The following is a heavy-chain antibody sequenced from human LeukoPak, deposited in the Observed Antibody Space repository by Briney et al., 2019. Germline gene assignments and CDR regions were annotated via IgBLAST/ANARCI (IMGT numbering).Heavy chain of an antibody. J-gene: IGHJ3*02. D-gene: IGHD3-3*01. CDR2: ISYDGSNK. Sequence: GGSLRLSRAASGFTFSSYAMHWVRQAPGKGLEWVAVISYDGSNKYYADSVKGRFTISRDNSKNTLYLQMNSLRAEDTAVYYCARDTIKGITIFGVVRDTDAFDIWGQGTMVTVSS. CDR3: ARDTIKGITIFGVVRDTDAFDI. CDR1: GFTFSSYA. V-gene: IGHV3-30-3*01.